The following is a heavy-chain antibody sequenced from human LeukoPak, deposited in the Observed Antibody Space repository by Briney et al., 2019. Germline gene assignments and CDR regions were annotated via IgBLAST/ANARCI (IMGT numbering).Heavy chain of an antibody. D-gene: IGHD3-10*01. CDR1: GFTFSSYA. J-gene: IGHJ3*02. CDR3: AKDYYGSGSSPDAFDI. CDR2: ISGSGGST. Sequence: PGVSLRLSCAASGFTFSSYAMSWVRQAPGKGLEWVSAISGSGGSTYYADSVKGRFTISRDNSKNTLYLQMNSLRAEDTAVYYCAKDYYGSGSSPDAFDIWGQGTMVTVSS. V-gene: IGHV3-23*01.